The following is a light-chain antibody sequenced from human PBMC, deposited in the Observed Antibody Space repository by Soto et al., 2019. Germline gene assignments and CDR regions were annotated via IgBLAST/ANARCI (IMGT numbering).Light chain of an antibody. J-gene: IGKJ3*01. V-gene: IGKV2-28*01. CDR2: LGS. Sequence: DIVMTQSPLSLPVTPGEPASISCRSSQSLLHSNGYNYLDWYLQKPGQSPQLLIYLGSNRASGAPDRISGSGSGTDFTLKISRVEAEDVGVYYCMQPLQTPFTFGPGTKVDIK. CDR1: QSLLHSNGYNY. CDR3: MQPLQTPFT.